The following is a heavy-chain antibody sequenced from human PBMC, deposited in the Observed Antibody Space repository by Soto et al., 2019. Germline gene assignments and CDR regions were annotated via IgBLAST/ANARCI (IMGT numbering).Heavy chain of an antibody. J-gene: IGHJ6*02. CDR2: ISYDGSNK. CDR3: AKDDLVQRVLFYYYGMDV. CDR1: GFTFSSYG. Sequence: HPGGSLRLSCAASGFTFSSYGMHWVRQAPGKGLEWVAVISYDGSNKYYADSVKGRFTISRDNSKNTLYLQMNSLRAEDTAVYYCAKDDLVQRVLFYYYGMDVWGQGTTVTVSS. D-gene: IGHD2-21*01. V-gene: IGHV3-30*18.